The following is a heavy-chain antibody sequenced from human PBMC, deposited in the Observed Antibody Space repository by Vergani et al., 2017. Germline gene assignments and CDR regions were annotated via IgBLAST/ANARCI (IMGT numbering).Heavy chain of an antibody. CDR3: AKLRGDCSSTSCYEIGFDP. CDR1: GFTFSSYA. D-gene: IGHD2-2*01. J-gene: IGHJ5*02. Sequence: EVQLLESGGGLVQPGGSLRLSCAASGFTFSSYAMSWVRQAPGKGLEWVSAISGSGGSTYYADSVKGRFTISRDNSKNTLYLQMNSLRAEDTAVYYCAKLRGDCSSTSCYEIGFDPWGQGTLVTVSS. CDR2: ISGSGGST. V-gene: IGHV3-23*01.